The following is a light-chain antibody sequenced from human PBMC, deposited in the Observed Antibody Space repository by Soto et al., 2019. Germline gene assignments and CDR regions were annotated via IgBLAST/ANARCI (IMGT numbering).Light chain of an antibody. V-gene: IGLV2-14*01. CDR1: GGDVGGYNY. Sequence: QSALTQPASVSGSPGQSTTTSCTGTGGDVGGYNYVSWYQQHPGKAPKVMIYDVSNRPSGVSNRFSGSKSGNTASLTISGLQAEDEADYYCSSYTSSSTWLFGGGTKVTVL. CDR3: SSYTSSSTWL. J-gene: IGLJ3*02. CDR2: DVS.